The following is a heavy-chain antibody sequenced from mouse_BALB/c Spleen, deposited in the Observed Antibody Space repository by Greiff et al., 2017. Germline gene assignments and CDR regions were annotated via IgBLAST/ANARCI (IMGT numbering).Heavy chain of an antibody. V-gene: IGHV1-77*01. J-gene: IGHJ3*01. D-gene: IGHD2-14*01. Sequence: VMLVESGPELVKPGASVKMSCKASGYTFTDYVISWVKQRTGQGLEWIGEIYPGSGSTYYNEKFKGKATLTADKSSNTAYMQLSSLTSEDSAVYFCARSSGYRYDVPWFAYWGQGTLVTVSA. CDR2: IYPGSGST. CDR1: GYTFTDYV. CDR3: ARSSGYRYDVPWFAY.